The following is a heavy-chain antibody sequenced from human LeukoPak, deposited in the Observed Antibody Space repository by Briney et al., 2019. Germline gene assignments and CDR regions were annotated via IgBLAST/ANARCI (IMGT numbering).Heavy chain of an antibody. Sequence: QPGGSLRLSCAASEFSLGDYEIHWVRQAPGKGLEWLSDISRSGLYIHYADSVKGRFNVSRDNGKEEVYLQMKSLRADDTAVYYCATAHGLRYFMDLWGKGTTVSVSS. D-gene: IGHD3-9*01. V-gene: IGHV3-48*03. CDR3: ATAHGLRYFMDL. CDR2: ISRSGLYI. CDR1: EFSLGDYE. J-gene: IGHJ6*03.